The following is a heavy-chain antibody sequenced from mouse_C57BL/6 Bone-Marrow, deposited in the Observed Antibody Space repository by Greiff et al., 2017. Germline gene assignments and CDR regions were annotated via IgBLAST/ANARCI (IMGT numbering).Heavy chain of an antibody. Sequence: QVQLQQSGAELVRPGTSVKVSCKASGYAFTNYLIEWVKQRPGQGLEWIGVINPGSGGTNYNEKFKGKATLTADKSSSTAYMQLSSLTSEDSAVYFCAGKWEGPVFDGWGQGTTLTVSS. CDR2: INPGSGGT. CDR3: AGKWEGPVFDG. D-gene: IGHD3-3*01. J-gene: IGHJ2*01. V-gene: IGHV1-54*01. CDR1: GYAFTNYL.